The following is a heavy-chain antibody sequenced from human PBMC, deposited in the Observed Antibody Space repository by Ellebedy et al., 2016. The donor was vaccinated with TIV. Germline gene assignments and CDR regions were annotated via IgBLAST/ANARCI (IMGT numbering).Heavy chain of an antibody. CDR3: ARDPSGWSNHFDY. J-gene: IGHJ4*02. CDR2: INPNSGGT. Sequence: ASVKASCKASGYTFTGYYMHWVRQAPGQGLEWMGWINPNSGGTNYAQKFQGWVTMTRDTSISTAYMELSRLRSDDTAVYYCARDPSGWSNHFDYWGQGTLVTVSS. D-gene: IGHD6-19*01. V-gene: IGHV1-2*04. CDR1: GYTFTGYY.